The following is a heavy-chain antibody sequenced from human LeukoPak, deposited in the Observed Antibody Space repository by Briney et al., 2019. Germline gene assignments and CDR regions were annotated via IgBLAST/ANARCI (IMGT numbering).Heavy chain of an antibody. CDR2: IIWNGGST. V-gene: IGHV3-20*04. J-gene: IGHJ3*02. CDR1: GFTFDDYG. D-gene: IGHD5-18*01. CDR3: AGRGYSYGPRAFDI. Sequence: GGSLRLSSAASGFTFDDYGMGWVRHAPGKGMGWDSGIIWNGGSTYYANSVKGRLTISRDNSKNPLYLQMASLITEDMAVQYRAGRGYSYGPRAFDIWGQGTMVTVSS.